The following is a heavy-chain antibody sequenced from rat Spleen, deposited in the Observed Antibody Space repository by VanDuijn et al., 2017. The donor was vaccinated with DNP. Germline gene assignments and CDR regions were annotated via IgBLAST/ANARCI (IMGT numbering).Heavy chain of an antibody. CDR3: TAALITGDY. J-gene: IGHJ2*01. Sequence: VQLVESGGGLVQPGNSLKLSCADSGFTFSDYAMAWVRQAPKKGLEWVAHIRTKPKNYATSYADSVKGRFTISRDDSKSMVYLQMDNLKTEDTAMYYCTAALITGDYWGQGVMVTVSS. CDR2: IRTKPKNYAT. V-gene: IGHV10-5*01. CDR1: GFTFSDYA. D-gene: IGHD1-10*01.